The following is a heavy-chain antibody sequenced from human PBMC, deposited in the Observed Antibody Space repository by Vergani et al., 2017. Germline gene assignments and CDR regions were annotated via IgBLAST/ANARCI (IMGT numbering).Heavy chain of an antibody. CDR3: AKDGSGGDYYYGMDV. CDR2: IRYDGSNK. CDR1: GFTFSSYG. J-gene: IGHJ6*02. D-gene: IGHD2-15*01. V-gene: IGHV3-30*02. Sequence: VDLVESGGGFVQPGGSRRLSCAASGFTFSSYGMHWVRQAPGKGLEWVAFIRYDGSNKYYADSVKGRFTISRDNSKNTLYLQMNSLRAEDTAVYYCAKDGSGGDYYYGMDVWGQGTTVTVSS.